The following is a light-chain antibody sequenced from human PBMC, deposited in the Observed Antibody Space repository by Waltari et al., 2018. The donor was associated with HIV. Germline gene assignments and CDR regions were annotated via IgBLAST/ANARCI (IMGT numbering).Light chain of an antibody. CDR3: AAWDDSLNGVV. CDR2: SNQ. J-gene: IGLJ2*01. CDR1: SSNIGSYT. V-gene: IGLV1-44*01. Sequence: QSVLTPPPSASGTPGQRVTISCSGSSSNIGSYTVNWYQQLPGTAPKILIYSNQQRPSGVPDRCSGSKSCTSAALAISGLQSEDEADYYCAAWDDSLNGVVFGGGTKLTVL.